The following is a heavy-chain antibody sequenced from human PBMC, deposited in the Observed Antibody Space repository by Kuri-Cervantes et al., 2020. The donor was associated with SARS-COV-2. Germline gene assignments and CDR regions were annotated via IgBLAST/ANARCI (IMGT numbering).Heavy chain of an antibody. CDR3: ARALGTPGWFDP. CDR1: GDSITSSTYY. J-gene: IGHJ5*02. CDR2: IYYSGST. V-gene: IGHV4-39*01. Sequence: SETLSLTCTVSGDSITSSTYYWGWIRQPPGKGLEWIGSIYYSGSTYYNPSLQSRVTISVDTSKNQFSLKLSSVTAADTAVYYCARALGTPGWFDPWGQGTLVTVSS. D-gene: IGHD3-16*01.